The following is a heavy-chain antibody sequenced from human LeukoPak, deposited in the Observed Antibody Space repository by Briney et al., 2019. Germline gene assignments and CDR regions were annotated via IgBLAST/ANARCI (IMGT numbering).Heavy chain of an antibody. V-gene: IGHV1-69*04. CDR2: IIPILGIA. Sequence: EASVKVSCKASGGTFSSYAISWVRQAPGQGLEWMGRIIPILGIANYAQKFQGRVTITADKSTSTAYMELSSLRSEDTAVYYCARLYSSGWYDAFDIWGQGTMVTVSS. D-gene: IGHD6-19*01. J-gene: IGHJ3*02. CDR1: GGTFSSYA. CDR3: ARLYSSGWYDAFDI.